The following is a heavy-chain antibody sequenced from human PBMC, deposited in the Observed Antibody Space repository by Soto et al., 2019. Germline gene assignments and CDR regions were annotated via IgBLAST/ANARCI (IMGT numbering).Heavy chain of an antibody. CDR1: GGSITSSD. J-gene: IGHJ6*02. V-gene: IGHV4-59*01. CDR2: IYDTGISGYTPST. Sequence: SETLSLTCTVSGGSITSSDWSWIRRPPGKGLEWIAYIYDTGISGYTPSTSYNPSLKSRVTMSVDTSQSQFSLKLTSVTAADTAVYYCARGEDAFFYYGLDVWGQGITVTVSS. CDR3: ARGEDAFFYYGLDV.